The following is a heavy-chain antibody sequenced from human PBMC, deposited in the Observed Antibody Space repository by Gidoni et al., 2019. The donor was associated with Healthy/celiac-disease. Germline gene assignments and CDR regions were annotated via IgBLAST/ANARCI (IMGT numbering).Heavy chain of an antibody. J-gene: IGHJ4*02. CDR2: IIPIFGTA. Sequence: QVQLVQSGAEVKKPGSSVKVSCKASGGTFISYAISRVRQAPGQGLEWMGGIIPIFGTANYAQKYQGRVTITADESTSTAYTELSSLRSEDTAVYYCARMGGEKQLHYWGQGTMVTVSS. CDR1: GGTFISYA. CDR3: ARMGGEKQLHY. D-gene: IGHD6-13*01. V-gene: IGHV1-69*01.